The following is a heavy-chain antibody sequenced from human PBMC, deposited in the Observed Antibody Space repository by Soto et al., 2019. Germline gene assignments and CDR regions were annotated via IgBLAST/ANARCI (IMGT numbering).Heavy chain of an antibody. CDR1: GYTFTSYY. CDR2: INPSGGST. V-gene: IGHV1-46*03. J-gene: IGHJ3*02. Sequence: ASVKVSCXASGYTFTSYYMHWVRQAPGQGLEWMGIINPSGGSTSYAQKFQGRVTMTRDTSTSTVYMELSSLRSEDTAVYYCARDLYGDYSVDIWGQGTMVTVSS. D-gene: IGHD4-17*01. CDR3: ARDLYGDYSVDI.